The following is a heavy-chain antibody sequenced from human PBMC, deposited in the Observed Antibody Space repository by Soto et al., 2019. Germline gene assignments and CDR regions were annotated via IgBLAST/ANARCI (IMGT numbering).Heavy chain of an antibody. Sequence: EAQLVESGGGLVQPGGPLRLSCAASGFTFSNYEMHWVRQAPGKGLEYVSGISNNGAHTDYAKSVKGRFTISRDNSENTLYLQMGSLRAEVMALYYCARRGYGSRWPNVNIDVWGKGTTVTVSS. J-gene: IGHJ6*03. D-gene: IGHD6-13*01. V-gene: IGHV3-64*01. CDR1: GFTFSNYE. CDR3: ARRGYGSRWPNVNIDV. CDR2: ISNNGAHT.